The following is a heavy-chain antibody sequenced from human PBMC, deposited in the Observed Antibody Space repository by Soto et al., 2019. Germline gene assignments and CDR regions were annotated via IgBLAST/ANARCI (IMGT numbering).Heavy chain of an antibody. D-gene: IGHD6-6*01. CDR3: AMLSTPSGFGY. V-gene: IGHV3-7*01. J-gene: IGHJ4*02. Sequence: GGSLRLSCAASGFTFTTYWMRWVRQAPGKGLEWVASIKEDGSAKTYLDSVKGRFTISRDNAKNSLFLQMDSLRVEDTAVYYCAMLSTPSGFGYWGRGTLVTVSS. CDR1: GFTFTTYW. CDR2: IKEDGSAK.